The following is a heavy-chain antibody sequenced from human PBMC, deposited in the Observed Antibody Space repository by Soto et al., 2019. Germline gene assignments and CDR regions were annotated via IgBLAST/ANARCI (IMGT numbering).Heavy chain of an antibody. D-gene: IGHD3-10*01. V-gene: IGHV4-39*01. Sequence: QLRLQESGPGLVKPSETLSLTCAVSGASISRTGFHWGWIRQPPGQGLEWIGSIYEGETTFYNSSLKSRVTIYADTSKNHFSLKLSSVTAADTAVYYCARRGSGHTFDYWGQGTLVTVSS. CDR1: GASISRTGFH. J-gene: IGHJ4*02. CDR3: ARRGSGHTFDY. CDR2: IYEGETT.